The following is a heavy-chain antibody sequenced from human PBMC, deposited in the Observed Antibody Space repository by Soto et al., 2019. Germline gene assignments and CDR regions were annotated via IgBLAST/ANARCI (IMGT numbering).Heavy chain of an antibody. Sequence: PGGSLRLSCTTYGFSFPSFALTWVRQAPGQGLEWVATIVGSDDKTDYADSVKGRFSISRDTSRNTVYLQMNNLRADDTAIYYCAKWTYIDFWGQGTRVTVSS. CDR2: IVGSDDKT. J-gene: IGHJ4*02. CDR1: GFSFPSFA. CDR3: AKWTYIDF. V-gene: IGHV3-23*01. D-gene: IGHD5-12*01.